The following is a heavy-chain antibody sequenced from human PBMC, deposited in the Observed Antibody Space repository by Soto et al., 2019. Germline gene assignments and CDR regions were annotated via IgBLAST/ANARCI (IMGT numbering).Heavy chain of an antibody. V-gene: IGHV3-30-3*01. J-gene: IGHJ6*02. CDR3: VRSRSGAVADSFDL. D-gene: IGHD3-10*01. CDR2: VSKDGSVK. Sequence: GGSLSLSCEGSGFTFSRHALHWVRQAPGKGLEWVAVVSKDGSVKYWIESVKGRFTLSRDNSKNTVYLEMNSLRPEDTGVYYCVRSRSGAVADSFDLWGQGTTVTVSS. CDR1: GFTFSRHA.